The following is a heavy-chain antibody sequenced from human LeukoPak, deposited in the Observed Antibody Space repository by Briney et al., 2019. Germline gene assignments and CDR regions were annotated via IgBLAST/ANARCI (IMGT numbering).Heavy chain of an antibody. D-gene: IGHD1-20*01. CDR3: ARTVPYNWNGKFRYFDY. J-gene: IGHJ4*02. CDR2: IKQDGSEK. CDR1: GFTFSSYW. Sequence: GGSLRLSCAASGFTFSSYWMSWVRQAPGKGLEWVANIKQDGSEKYYVDSVKGRFTISRDNAKNSLYLQMNSLRAEDTAVYYCARTVPYNWNGKFRYFDYWGQGTLVTVSS. V-gene: IGHV3-7*01.